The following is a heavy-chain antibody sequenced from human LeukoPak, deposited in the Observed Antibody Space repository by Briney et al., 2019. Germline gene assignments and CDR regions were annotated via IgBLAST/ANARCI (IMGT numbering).Heavy chain of an antibody. CDR2: ISGYSGDT. Sequence: ASVKVSCKASGYTFTPYGISWVRQAPGQGLEWMGWISGYSGDTSYSQKFQGRVTMTRDTSTSTAYMELRSLRSDDTALYYCARDRLNRFDPWGQGTLVTVSS. J-gene: IGHJ5*02. D-gene: IGHD6-6*01. CDR3: ARDRLNRFDP. CDR1: GYTFTPYG. V-gene: IGHV1-18*01.